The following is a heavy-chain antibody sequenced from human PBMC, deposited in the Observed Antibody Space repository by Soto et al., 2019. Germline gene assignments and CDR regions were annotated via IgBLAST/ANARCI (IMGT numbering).Heavy chain of an antibody. CDR1: GGSISPYY. D-gene: IGHD3-10*01. CDR3: ARGTVRGVKGMDV. V-gene: IGHV4-59*01. J-gene: IGHJ6*02. Sequence: SETLSLTCTVSGGSISPYYWSWIRQPPGKGLEWIGYIYYSGSTNYNPSLKSRVTISVDTSKNQFSLKLSSVTAADTAVYYCARGTVRGVKGMDVWGQGTTVTVSS. CDR2: IYYSGST.